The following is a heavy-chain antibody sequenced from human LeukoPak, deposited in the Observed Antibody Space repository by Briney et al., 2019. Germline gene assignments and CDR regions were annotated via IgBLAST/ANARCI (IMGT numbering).Heavy chain of an antibody. J-gene: IGHJ4*02. Sequence: PGGSLRLSCAASGFTFSNYDMHWVRQAPGEGLEWLAFIRYDGSNKHYTDSVKGRFTISRDNSKNTLYLQMNSLRAEDTAVYYCAKDQAVAGHPLDYWGQGTLVTVSS. CDR3: AKDQAVAGHPLDY. V-gene: IGHV3-30*02. CDR1: GFTFSNYD. CDR2: IRYDGSNK. D-gene: IGHD6-19*01.